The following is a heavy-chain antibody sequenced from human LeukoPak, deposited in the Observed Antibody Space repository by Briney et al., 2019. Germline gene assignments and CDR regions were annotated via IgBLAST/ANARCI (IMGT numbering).Heavy chain of an antibody. D-gene: IGHD6-19*01. Sequence: SVKVSCKASGGTFSSYAISWVRQAPGQGLEWMGRIIPIFGTANYAQKFQGRVTITTDESTSTAYMELSSLRSEDTAGYYCARFGHSSGWLNWFDHWGQGTLVTVSS. CDR3: ARFGHSSGWLNWFDH. V-gene: IGHV1-69*05. CDR1: GGTFSSYA. CDR2: IIPIFGTA. J-gene: IGHJ5*02.